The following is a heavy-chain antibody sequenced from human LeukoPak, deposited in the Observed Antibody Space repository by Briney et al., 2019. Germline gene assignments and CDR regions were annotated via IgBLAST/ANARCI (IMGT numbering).Heavy chain of an antibody. J-gene: IGHJ4*02. D-gene: IGHD2-21*02. CDR1: GYTFTSYD. V-gene: IGHV1-8*01. CDR2: MNPNSGNT. CDR3: ARGPCIGGDCYSYYFDY. Sequence: ASVKASCKASGYTFTSYDINWMRQATGQGLEWMGWMNPNSGNTGYAQKFQGRVTMTRNTSMSTAYMELSSLRSEDTAVYHCARGPCIGGDCYSYYFDYWGQGTLVTVSS.